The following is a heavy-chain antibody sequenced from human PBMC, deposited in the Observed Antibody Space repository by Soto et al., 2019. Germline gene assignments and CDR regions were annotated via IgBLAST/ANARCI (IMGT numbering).Heavy chain of an antibody. J-gene: IGHJ6*02. CDR3: AREYTAWPLAYGLNV. CDR2: ISSRSDI. V-gene: IGHV3-21*01. D-gene: IGHD2-2*02. CDR1: GFTFSTYS. Sequence: GGSLRLSCVGSGFTFSTYSINWVRQAPGKGLEWVSSISSRSDIYYADSVKGRFTISRDNAKNSVSLQMNSLRAEDTAVYYCAREYTAWPLAYGLNVWGQGTTVTVSS.